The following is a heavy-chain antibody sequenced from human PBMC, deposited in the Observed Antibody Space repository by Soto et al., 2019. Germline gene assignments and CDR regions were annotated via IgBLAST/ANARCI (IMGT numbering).Heavy chain of an antibody. D-gene: IGHD7-27*01. CDR2: IWYDGSNK. CDR1: GFTFSSYG. V-gene: IGHV3-33*01. Sequence: GGSLRLSCAASGFTFSSYGMHWVSQAPGKGLEWVAVIWYDGSNKYYAESVKGRFTISRDNSKNTLYLQMNSLRDEDTAVYYCARDASAWGGSYGMDVWGQGSTATFSS. J-gene: IGHJ6*02. CDR3: ARDASAWGGSYGMDV.